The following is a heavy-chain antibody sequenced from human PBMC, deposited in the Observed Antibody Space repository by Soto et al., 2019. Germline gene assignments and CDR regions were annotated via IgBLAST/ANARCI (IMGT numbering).Heavy chain of an antibody. CDR3: AGALENPYFYYGLNV. D-gene: IGHD1-1*01. Sequence: GGSLRLSCAASGFSFSSYGMEWVRLAPGKGLEWVVATTYDGGIKHYVDSVKGRFTISRDNSKNTLYLQMNSLRVEDTATYYCAGALENPYFYYGLNVWGQGTTVTVSS. J-gene: IGHJ6*02. CDR2: TTYDGGIK. CDR1: GFSFSSYG. V-gene: IGHV3-30*03.